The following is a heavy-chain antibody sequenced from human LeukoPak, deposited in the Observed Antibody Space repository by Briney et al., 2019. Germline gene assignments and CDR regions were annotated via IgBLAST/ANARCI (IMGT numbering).Heavy chain of an antibody. D-gene: IGHD3-22*01. Sequence: GASVKVSCKASGYTFTSHGISWVRQAPGQGLEWMGWISAYNGNTNYAQKLQGRVTMTTDTSTSTAYMELRSLRSDDTAVYYCARDFDYYDSSGYCNWGQGTLVTVSS. CDR2: ISAYNGNT. CDR3: ARDFDYYDSSGYCN. V-gene: IGHV1-18*01. CDR1: GYTFTSHG. J-gene: IGHJ4*02.